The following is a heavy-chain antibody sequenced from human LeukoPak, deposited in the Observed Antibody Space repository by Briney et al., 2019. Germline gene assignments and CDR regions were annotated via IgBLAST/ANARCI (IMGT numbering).Heavy chain of an antibody. D-gene: IGHD6-13*01. Sequence: GRSLRLSCAASGFTFSSYAMHWVRQAPGKGLEWVAVISYDGGNKYYADSVKGRFTISRDNSKNTLYLQVNSLRAEDTAVYYCARSIAAAQNYFDYWGQGTLVTVSS. V-gene: IGHV3-30-3*01. J-gene: IGHJ4*02. CDR3: ARSIAAAQNYFDY. CDR2: ISYDGGNK. CDR1: GFTFSSYA.